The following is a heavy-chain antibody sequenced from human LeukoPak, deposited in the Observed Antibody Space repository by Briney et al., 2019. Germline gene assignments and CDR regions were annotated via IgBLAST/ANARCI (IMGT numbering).Heavy chain of an antibody. CDR2: IYYSGST. V-gene: IGHV4-30-4*01. J-gene: IGHJ6*02. CDR3: ARGFLPGFFWSSYFYGMDV. CDR1: GGSISSGDYY. D-gene: IGHD3-3*01. Sequence: PSQTLSLTCTVSGGSISSGDYYWRWIRQPPGKGLEWLGYIYYSGSTYYNPSLKSRVTISVETSKNQFPLKLSSVTAADTAVYYCARGFLPGFFWSSYFYGMDVWGHGTTVTVPS.